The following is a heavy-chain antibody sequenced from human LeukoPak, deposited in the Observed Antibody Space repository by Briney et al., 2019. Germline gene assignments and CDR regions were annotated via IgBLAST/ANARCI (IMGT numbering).Heavy chain of an antibody. Sequence: GRSLRLSCAASGFTFSSYGVHWVRQAPGKGLEWVAVISYDGSNKYYADSVKGRFTISRDNSKNTLYLQMNSLRAEDTAVYYCAKWWELLEAFDIWGQGTMVTVSS. CDR2: ISYDGSNK. D-gene: IGHD1-26*01. V-gene: IGHV3-30*18. CDR1: GFTFSSYG. J-gene: IGHJ3*02. CDR3: AKWWELLEAFDI.